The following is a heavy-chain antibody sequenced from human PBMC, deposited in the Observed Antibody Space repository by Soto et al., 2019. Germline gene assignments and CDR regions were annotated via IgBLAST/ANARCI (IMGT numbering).Heavy chain of an antibody. V-gene: IGHV3-30*18. Sequence: GGSLRLSCEVSGFTLSNSGIQWVRQAPDKGLEWVATIAYEGKTANYADSAKGRFTISRDISKSTVYLQMNSLRREDTATYYCAKSTSGYGGASDFWGQGTVVTVSS. D-gene: IGHD4-17*01. CDR1: GFTLSNSG. CDR3: AKSTSGYGGASDF. J-gene: IGHJ4*02. CDR2: IAYEGKTA.